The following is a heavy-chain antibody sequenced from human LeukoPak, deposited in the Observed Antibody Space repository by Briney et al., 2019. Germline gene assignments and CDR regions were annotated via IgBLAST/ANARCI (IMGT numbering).Heavy chain of an antibody. Sequence: GGSLRLSCAAYGFSLSGYWMSWVRQAPGKGLEWVARLHADGNEKYFVHSVKGRFPVSRDNAKNSLYLQMNRLRVEDTAVYYCARGGYSFDYLGQGTLVTVSS. D-gene: IGHD5-12*01. V-gene: IGHV3-7*01. CDR2: LHADGNEK. CDR3: ARGGYSFDY. J-gene: IGHJ4*02. CDR1: GFSLSGYW.